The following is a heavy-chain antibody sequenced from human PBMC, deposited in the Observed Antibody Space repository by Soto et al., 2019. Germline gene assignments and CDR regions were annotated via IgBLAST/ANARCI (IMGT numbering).Heavy chain of an antibody. J-gene: IGHJ5*02. CDR1: GGSISSGGYY. CDR3: ARGNIVVVPAAMRSGNWFDP. D-gene: IGHD2-2*01. Sequence: SETLSLTCTVSGGSISSGGYYWSWIRQHPGKGLEWIGYIYYSGSTYYNPSLKSRVTISVDTSKNQFSLKLSSVTAADTAVYYCARGNIVVVPAAMRSGNWFDPWGQGTLVTSPQ. V-gene: IGHV4-31*03. CDR2: IYYSGST.